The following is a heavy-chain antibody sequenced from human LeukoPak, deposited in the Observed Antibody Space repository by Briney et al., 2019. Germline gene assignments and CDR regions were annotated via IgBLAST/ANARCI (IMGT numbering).Heavy chain of an antibody. CDR1: GYTFTGYY. CDR3: ARAADIVLIDDAFDI. Sequence: GASVKVSCKASGYTFTGYYMHWVRQAPGQGLEWMGWINPNSGGTNYAQKFQGRVTITRDTSISTAYMELSRLRSDDTAVYYCARAADIVLIDDAFDIWGQGTMVTVSS. D-gene: IGHD2-8*01. J-gene: IGHJ3*02. V-gene: IGHV1-2*02. CDR2: INPNSGGT.